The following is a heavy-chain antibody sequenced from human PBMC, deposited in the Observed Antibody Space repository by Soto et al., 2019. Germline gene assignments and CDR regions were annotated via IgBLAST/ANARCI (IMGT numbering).Heavy chain of an antibody. Sequence: QVQLQQWGAGLLKPSETLSLTCAVYGGSFSGYYWSWIRQPPGKGLEWIGEINHSGSTNYNPSLKSRVTISVDTSKNQFSLKLRSVTAADTAVYYCERRRPMIVVVYYYYYGMDVWGQGTTVTVSS. V-gene: IGHV4-34*01. CDR2: INHSGST. J-gene: IGHJ6*02. CDR1: GGSFSGYY. D-gene: IGHD3-22*01. CDR3: ERRRPMIVVVYYYYYGMDV.